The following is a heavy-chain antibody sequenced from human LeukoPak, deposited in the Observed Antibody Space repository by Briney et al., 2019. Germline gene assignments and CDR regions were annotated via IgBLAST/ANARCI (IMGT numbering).Heavy chain of an antibody. D-gene: IGHD4-17*01. CDR1: GDTLTSDG. V-gene: IGHV1-18*04. Sequence: ASAKLSSKPSGDTLTSDGIMGVRQAPGQGREGMGWISGYNGNTKYARKLQGRITMTTDSSTSTAYMELRSLRSVDTAVYYCARTRGSYGDYFDYWGQGSLVTVSS. CDR3: ARTRGSYGDYFDY. J-gene: IGHJ4*02. CDR2: ISGYNGNT.